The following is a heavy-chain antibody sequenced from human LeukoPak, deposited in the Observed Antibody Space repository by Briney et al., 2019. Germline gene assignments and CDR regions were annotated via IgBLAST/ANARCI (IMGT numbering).Heavy chain of an antibody. CDR1: GGSISSYY. V-gene: IGHV4-59*08. D-gene: IGHD2-2*02. Sequence: SETLSLTCTVSGGSISSYYWSWIRQPPGKGLEWIAYIYYSGSTKYNPSLKSRVTTSVDTSKNQFSLKVNFVTAADTAVYYCARHARNILNAYDTWGQGTIVTVSS. CDR3: ARHARNILNAYDT. J-gene: IGHJ3*02. CDR2: IYYSGST.